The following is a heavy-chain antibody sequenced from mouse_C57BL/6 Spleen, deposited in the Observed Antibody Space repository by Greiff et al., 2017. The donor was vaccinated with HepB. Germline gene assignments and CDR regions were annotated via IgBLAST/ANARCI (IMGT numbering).Heavy chain of an antibody. D-gene: IGHD2-4*01. V-gene: IGHV1-82*01. J-gene: IGHJ3*01. CDR3: ARDGYDYVLAY. Sequence: QVQLQQSGPELVKPGASVKISCKASGYAFSSSWMNWVKQRPGKGLEWIGRIYPGDGDTNYNGKFKGKATLTADKSSSTAYMQLSSLTSEDSAVYFCARDGYDYVLAYWGQGTLVTVSA. CDR1: GYAFSSSW. CDR2: IYPGDGDT.